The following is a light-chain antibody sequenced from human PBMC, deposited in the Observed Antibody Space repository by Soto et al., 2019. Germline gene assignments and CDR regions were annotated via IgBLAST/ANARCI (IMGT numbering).Light chain of an antibody. CDR1: SSNIGAGYD. Sequence: QSVLTQPPSVSGAPGQRVTISCSGSSSNIGAGYDIHWYQQFPGTAPKLLIYGDTNRPSGVPDRFSGSKSGISASLAITGLQAEDEAEYYCCSYAGSESYVLGPVTKVTDL. V-gene: IGLV1-40*01. CDR2: GDT. J-gene: IGLJ1*01. CDR3: CSYAGSESYV.